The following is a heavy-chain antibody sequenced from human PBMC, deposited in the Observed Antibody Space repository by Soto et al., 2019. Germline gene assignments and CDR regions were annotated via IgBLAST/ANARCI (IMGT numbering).Heavy chain of an antibody. CDR3: ARDGGMAYYYGGMDV. V-gene: IGHV1-46*04. CDR1: GYTFTSYY. Sequence: QVQLVQSGAEVKKPGASVKVSCKASGYTFTSYYMHWVRQAPGQGLEWMGISNPSGGSTSYAQKLQGRVTKARDTATRTVDMELSSLRSEDTAVYYCARDGGMAYYYGGMDVWGQGTTVTVSS. CDR2: SNPSGGST. D-gene: IGHD6-13*01. J-gene: IGHJ6*02.